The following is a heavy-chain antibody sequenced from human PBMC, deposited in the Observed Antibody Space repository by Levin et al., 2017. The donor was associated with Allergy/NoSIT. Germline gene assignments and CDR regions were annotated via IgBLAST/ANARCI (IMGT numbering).Heavy chain of an antibody. CDR1: GYTFTDYY. CDR3: ARNSMPDVRDCFDP. CDR2: INCNSGDT. V-gene: IGHV1-2*02. D-gene: IGHD2/OR15-2a*01. J-gene: IGHJ5*02. Sequence: GESLKISCKASGYTFTDYYIHWVRQAPGQGLEYMGWINCNSGDTYYVQKFRGRVTMTRDTSISTGYVDLNSLKSDDTAVYYCARNSMPDVRDCFDPWGQGTLVTVSS.